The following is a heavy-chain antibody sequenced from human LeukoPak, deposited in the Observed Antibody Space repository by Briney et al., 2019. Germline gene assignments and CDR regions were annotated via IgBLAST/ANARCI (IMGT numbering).Heavy chain of an antibody. CDR3: ARASSYCGGDCYSGDY. CDR1: GYTFTSYG. CDR2: ISAYNGNT. J-gene: IGHJ4*02. V-gene: IGHV1-18*01. D-gene: IGHD2-21*01. Sequence: ASVKVSCKASGYTFTSYGISWVRQAPGQGLEWMGWISAYNGNTNYAQELQGRVTMTTDTSTSTAYMELRSLRSEDTAVYYCARASSYCGGDCYSGDYWGQGTLVTVSS.